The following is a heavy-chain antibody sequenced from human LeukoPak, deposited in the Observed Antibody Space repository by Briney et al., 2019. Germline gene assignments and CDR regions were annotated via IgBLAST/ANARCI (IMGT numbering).Heavy chain of an antibody. CDR2: ISGSGGST. CDR1: GFTFSSYW. J-gene: IGHJ4*02. V-gene: IGHV3-23*01. D-gene: IGHD5-24*01. Sequence: GGSLRLSCAASGFTFSSYWMSWVGQAPGKGREWVSAISGSGGSTYYADSVKGRFTISRDNSKNTLYLQMNSLRAEDTAVYYCAKAAVELVFLRWGQGTLVTVSS. CDR3: AKAAVELVFLR.